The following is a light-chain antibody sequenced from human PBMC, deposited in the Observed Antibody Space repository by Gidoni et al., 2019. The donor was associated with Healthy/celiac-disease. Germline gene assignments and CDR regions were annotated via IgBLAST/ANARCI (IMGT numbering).Light chain of an antibody. CDR2: EVS. V-gene: IGLV2-14*01. CDR3: SSYTSSSL. Sequence: QSALTPPASVSGSPGQSITIACTGTSSDVGGYNYVSWYQQHPGKAPKLMIYEVSNRPSGVSNRFSGSKSGNTASLTISGLQAEDEADYYCSSYTSSSLFGGGTKLTVL. CDR1: SSDVGGYNY. J-gene: IGLJ2*01.